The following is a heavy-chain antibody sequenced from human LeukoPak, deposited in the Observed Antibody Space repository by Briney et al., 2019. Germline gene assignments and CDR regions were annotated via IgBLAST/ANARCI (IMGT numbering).Heavy chain of an antibody. J-gene: IGHJ4*02. CDR3: AAEGQWSLVHYFNS. CDR1: GFTFNRCW. CDR2: INPDGRDT. Sequence: GGSLRLSCVVSGFTFNRCWMNWVRQAPGKGLEWVAHINPDGRDTYYVDSVKGRFPISRDNAQNSMYLQMNSLRVEDTAVYYCAAEGQWSLVHYFNSWGQGTLVTVSS. D-gene: IGHD2-15*01. V-gene: IGHV3-7*01.